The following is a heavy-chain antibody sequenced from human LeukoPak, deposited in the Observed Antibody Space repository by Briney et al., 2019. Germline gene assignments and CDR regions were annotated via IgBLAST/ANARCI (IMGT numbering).Heavy chain of an antibody. J-gene: IGHJ4*02. CDR3: AGQNFYDSSGYYYTHPAKIDY. D-gene: IGHD3-22*01. CDR2: IYYDGNT. V-gene: IGHV4-39*01. CDR1: GGSISSSSHY. Sequence: KPSETLSLTCTVSGGSISSSSHYWGWIRQPPGKGLEWIGSIYYDGNTYYNPSLKSRVTMSVDTSKNQFSLKLSSVTAADTAVYYCAGQNFYDSSGYYYTHPAKIDYWGQGSLVTVSS.